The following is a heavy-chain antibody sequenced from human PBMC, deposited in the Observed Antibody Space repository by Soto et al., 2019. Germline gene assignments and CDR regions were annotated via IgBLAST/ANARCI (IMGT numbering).Heavy chain of an antibody. CDR1: GYTFATYD. J-gene: IGHJ4*02. V-gene: IGHV1-8*01. CDR3: ARRLERSGPYYLDS. D-gene: IGHD3-16*01. CDR2: MNPYTGNT. Sequence: ASVKVSCKASGYTFATYDFAWVRQATGQGLEWMGWMNPYTGNTGYAQAFRGRLTMTRNTSITTAYMELSSLTSEDAAVYFCARRLERSGPYYLDSWGQGTLVTVSS.